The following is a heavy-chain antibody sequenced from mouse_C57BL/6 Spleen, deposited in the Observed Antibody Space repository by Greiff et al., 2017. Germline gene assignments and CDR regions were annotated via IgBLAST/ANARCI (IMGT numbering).Heavy chain of an antibody. Sequence: VQLQQPGAELVKPGASVKMSCKASGYTFTSYWITWVKQRPGQGLEWIGDIYPGSGSTNYNEKFKSKATLTVDTSSSTAYMQLSSLPSEDSAVYYCATSDSSGYWKLPFAYWGQGTLVTVSA. CDR3: ATSDSSGYWKLPFAY. CDR1: GYTFTSYW. CDR2: IYPGSGST. J-gene: IGHJ3*01. D-gene: IGHD3-2*02. V-gene: IGHV1-55*01.